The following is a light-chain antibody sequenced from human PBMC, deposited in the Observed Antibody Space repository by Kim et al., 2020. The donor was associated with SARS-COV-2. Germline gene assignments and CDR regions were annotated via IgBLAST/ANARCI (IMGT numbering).Light chain of an antibody. CDR1: QSVKNY. CDR3: QQSHYAPWT. J-gene: IGKJ1*01. CDR2: DVS. V-gene: IGKV1-39*01. Sequence: DIQMTQSPSSLSASVGDRVTFSCRASQSVKNYLNWYQQKPGKAPKVLIYDVSNLEDGVPPRFSGSGSETDFTLTVNNLQPEDFATYYCQQSHYAPWTFGQGTKLEI.